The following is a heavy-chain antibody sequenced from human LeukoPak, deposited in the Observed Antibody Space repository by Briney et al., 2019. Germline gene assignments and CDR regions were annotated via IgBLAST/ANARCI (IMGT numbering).Heavy chain of an antibody. CDR2: INHSGST. Sequence: PSETLSLTCAVYGGSFSGYYWSWIRQPPGKGLEWIGEINHSGSTNYNPSLKSRVTISVDTSKNQFSLKLSSVTAADTAEYYCAVTMVRGVIQGPTPRWGQGTLVTVSS. D-gene: IGHD3-10*01. CDR1: GGSFSGYY. CDR3: AVTMVRGVIQGPTPR. J-gene: IGHJ4*02. V-gene: IGHV4-34*01.